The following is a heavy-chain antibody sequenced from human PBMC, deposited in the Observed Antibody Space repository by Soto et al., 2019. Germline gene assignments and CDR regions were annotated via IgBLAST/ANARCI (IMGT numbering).Heavy chain of an antibody. Sequence: SGPTLVNPTQTLTLTCTFSGFSLSTSGVGVGWIRQPPGKALEWLALIYWDDDKRYSPSLKSRLTITKDTSKNQVVLTMTNMDPVDTATYYCAHRRSFYDYIWGIYRGDYFDYWGQGTLVSVSS. V-gene: IGHV2-5*02. CDR3: AHRRSFYDYIWGIYRGDYFDY. CDR2: IYWDDDK. J-gene: IGHJ4*02. D-gene: IGHD3-16*02. CDR1: GFSLSTSGVG.